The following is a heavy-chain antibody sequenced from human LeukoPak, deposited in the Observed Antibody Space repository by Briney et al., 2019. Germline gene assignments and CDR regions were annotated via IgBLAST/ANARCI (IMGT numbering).Heavy chain of an antibody. J-gene: IGHJ4*02. D-gene: IGHD3-22*01. CDR1: GFTFSDSF. CDR3: ARGDSSGAPDY. Sequence: GRSLRLSCAASGFTFSDSFMNWIRQAPGKGLEWLSYISHSGSNLDYAESVRGRFTISRDNANHSLYLQINSLRAEDTAVYYCARGDSSGAPDYWGQGTLVTVSS. CDR2: ISHSGSNL. V-gene: IGHV3-11*01.